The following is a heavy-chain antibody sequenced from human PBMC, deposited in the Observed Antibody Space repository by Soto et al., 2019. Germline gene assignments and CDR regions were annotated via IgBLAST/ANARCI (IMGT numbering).Heavy chain of an antibody. CDR2: IRSDGNNK. CDR1: GFTFSGYA. D-gene: IGHD6-25*01. CDR3: ARDNAAATVLYY. V-gene: IGHV3-33*01. Sequence: QVQLVESGGGVVQPGRSLRLSCATSGFTFSGYAIHWVRQAPGKGLEWVAVIRSDGNNKEYADSVKGRFTISRDNSKNTLYLQMNTLGADDTAVHYCARDNAAATVLYYWGQGTLVTVSS. J-gene: IGHJ4*02.